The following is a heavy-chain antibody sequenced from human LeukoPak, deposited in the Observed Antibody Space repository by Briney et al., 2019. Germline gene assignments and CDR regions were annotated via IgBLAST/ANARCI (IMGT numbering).Heavy chain of an antibody. CDR1: GGSFRGYY. J-gene: IGHJ2*01. D-gene: IGHD7-27*01. Sequence: SETLSLTCAVYGGSFRGYYWSWIRQPPGKGLEWIGEIHYTGATNYKPSLKSRVTISGDPSKNQFSLRVSSVTAADTAVYYCARGVLGPNYFDLWGRGTLVTVSS. CDR2: IHYTGAT. CDR3: ARGVLGPNYFDL. V-gene: IGHV4-34*01.